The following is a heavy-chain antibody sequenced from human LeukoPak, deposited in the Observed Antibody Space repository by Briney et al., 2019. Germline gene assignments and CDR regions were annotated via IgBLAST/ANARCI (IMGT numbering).Heavy chain of an antibody. CDR3: ARVKWEAYSSDTYYYYYYMDV. Sequence: SVKVSXKASGGTFSSYAISWVRQAPGQGLEWMGRIIPIFGTANYAQKFQGRVTITTDESTSTAYMELSSLRSEDTAVYYCARVKWEAYSSDTYYYYYYMDVWGKGTTVTVSS. D-gene: IGHD5-18*01. J-gene: IGHJ6*03. CDR2: IIPIFGTA. CDR1: GGTFSSYA. V-gene: IGHV1-69*05.